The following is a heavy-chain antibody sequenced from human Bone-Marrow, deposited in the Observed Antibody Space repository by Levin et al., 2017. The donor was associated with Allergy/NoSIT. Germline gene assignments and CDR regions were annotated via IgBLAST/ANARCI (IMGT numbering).Heavy chain of an antibody. V-gene: IGHV3-30*18. J-gene: IGHJ6*02. CDR2: ISYDGIIK. D-gene: IGHD2/OR15-2a*01. CDR3: AKGGTRAYFYYYGLDV. CDR1: GFTFRTYG. Sequence: PGGSLRLSCVASGFTFRTYGMNWVRQIPGKGLEWVAVISYDGIIKHYADSVKGRFTISRDNSNNTLYLQMTSLRPEDAAIYYCAKGGTRAYFYYYGLDVWGQGTTVTVSS.